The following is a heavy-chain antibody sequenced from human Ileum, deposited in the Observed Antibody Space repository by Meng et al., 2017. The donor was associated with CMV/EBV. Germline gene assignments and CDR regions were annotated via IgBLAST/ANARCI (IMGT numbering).Heavy chain of an antibody. D-gene: IGHD4-11*01. CDR2: INQDGSEK. J-gene: IGHJ6*02. CDR3: ARAGELQKLTVTSFGSDYDYYYYGMDV. Sequence: GESLKISCAASGFTFSSYWMNWVRQAPGKGLEWVANINQDGSEKDYVDSVKGRFTISRDNAKSSLYLQVNNLRAEDAAVYYCARAGELQKLTVTSFGSDYDYYYYGMDVWGQGTTVTVSS. CDR1: GFTFSSYW. V-gene: IGHV3-7*01.